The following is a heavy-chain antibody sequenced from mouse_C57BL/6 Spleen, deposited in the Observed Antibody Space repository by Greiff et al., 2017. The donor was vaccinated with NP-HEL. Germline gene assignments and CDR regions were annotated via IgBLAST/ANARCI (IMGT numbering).Heavy chain of an antibody. J-gene: IGHJ3*01. V-gene: IGHV1-20*01. CDR3: ARSDGYCAY. Sequence: EVQRVESGPELVKPGDSVKISCKASGYSFTGYFMNWVMQSHGKSLEWIGRINPYNGDTFYNQKFKGKATLTVDKSSSTAHMELRSLTSEDSAVYYCARSDGYCAYWGQGTLVTVSA. D-gene: IGHD2-3*01. CDR2: INPYNGDT. CDR1: GYSFTGYF.